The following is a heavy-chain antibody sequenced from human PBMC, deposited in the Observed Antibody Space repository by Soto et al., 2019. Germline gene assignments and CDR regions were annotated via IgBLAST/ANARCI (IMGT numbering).Heavy chain of an antibody. Sequence: PSETLSLTCTVSGGSISSGDYYWSWIRQPPGKGLEWIGYIYYSGSTYYNPSLKSRVTISVDKSKNQLYLKLSSVTAADTAVYYCARVVISGSYLGYWGQGTLVTVSS. CDR3: ARVVISGSYLGY. V-gene: IGHV4-30-4*01. J-gene: IGHJ4*02. CDR2: IYYSGST. D-gene: IGHD1-26*01. CDR1: GGSISSGDYY.